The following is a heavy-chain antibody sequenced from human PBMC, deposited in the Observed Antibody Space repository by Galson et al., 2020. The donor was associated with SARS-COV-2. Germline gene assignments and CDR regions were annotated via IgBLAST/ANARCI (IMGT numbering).Heavy chain of an antibody. V-gene: IGHV3-74*01. CDR3: ARGDMGNDGFRN. CDR1: GFTFSNHW. CDR2: IYSEGSST. D-gene: IGHD7-27*01. J-gene: IGHJ4*02. Sequence: GGSLRLSCAVSGFTFSNHWMHWVRQAPGKGLVWVSRIYSEGSSTSYADSVKGRFTISGDNAKNTLYLQMNSLRAEDTAVYYCARGDMGNDGFRNWGQGTLVTVSS.